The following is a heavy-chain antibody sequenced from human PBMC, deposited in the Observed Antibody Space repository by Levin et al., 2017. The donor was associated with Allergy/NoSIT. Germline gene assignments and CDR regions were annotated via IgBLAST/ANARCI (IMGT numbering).Heavy chain of an antibody. CDR1: GGTFSSYA. CDR3: ARLYPYCSSTSCYTIGYYGMDV. CDR2: IIPIFGTA. D-gene: IGHD2-2*02. V-gene: IGHV1-69*13. Sequence: ASVKVSCKASGGTFSSYAISWVRQAPGQGLEWMGGIIPIFGTANYAQKFQGRVTITADESTSTAYMELSSLRSEDTAVYYCARLYPYCSSTSCYTIGYYGMDVWGQGTTVTVSS. J-gene: IGHJ6*02.